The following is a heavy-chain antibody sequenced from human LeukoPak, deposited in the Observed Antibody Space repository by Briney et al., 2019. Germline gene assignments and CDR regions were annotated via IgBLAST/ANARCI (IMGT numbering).Heavy chain of an antibody. CDR2: ISTYNGNT. CDR3: ARSYPVVVITTNDFYYGMDV. Sequence: ASVKVSCKASGYTFTTYGITWVRQAPGQGLEWMGWISTYNGNTHYAQTLQGRVTMTTDTSTSTAYMEVRNLGSDDTAVYYCARSYPVVVITTNDFYYGMDVWGQGTTVTVSS. V-gene: IGHV1-18*01. CDR1: GYTFTTYG. D-gene: IGHD3-22*01. J-gene: IGHJ6*02.